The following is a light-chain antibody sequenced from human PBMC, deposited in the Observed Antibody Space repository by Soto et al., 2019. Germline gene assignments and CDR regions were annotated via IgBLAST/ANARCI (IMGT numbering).Light chain of an antibody. CDR3: QQYGSPIT. V-gene: IGKV3-20*01. J-gene: IGKJ5*01. CDR2: GAS. Sequence: EIVLTQSPGTLSLSPGERATLSCRASQSVSSSYLAWYQQKPGQPPRLLIYGASSRATGIPERFSGSGSGTDFTLTISRLEPEDFAVYYCQQYGSPITFGQGTRLEIK. CDR1: QSVSSSY.